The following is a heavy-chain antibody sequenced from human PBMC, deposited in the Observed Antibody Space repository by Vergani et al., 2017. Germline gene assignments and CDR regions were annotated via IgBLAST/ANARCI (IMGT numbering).Heavy chain of an antibody. J-gene: IGHJ4*02. D-gene: IGHD3-3*01. CDR2: IKSKTDGGTT. Sequence: VQLVESGGGLVKPGGSLRLSCAASGFTFSDYYMSWIRQAPGKGLEWVGRIKSKTDGGTTDYAAPVKGRFTISRDDSKNTLYLQMNSLKTEDTAVYYCTVQITIFGVVIPFDYWGQGTLVTVSS. CDR1: GFTFSDYY. CDR3: TVQITIFGVVIPFDY. V-gene: IGHV3-15*01.